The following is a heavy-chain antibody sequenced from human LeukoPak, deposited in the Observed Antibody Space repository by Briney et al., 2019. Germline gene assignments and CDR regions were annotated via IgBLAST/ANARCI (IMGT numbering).Heavy chain of an antibody. D-gene: IGHD2-21*02. CDR3: AKVPARRVVTTPTYFDY. CDR2: ISYTGST. V-gene: IGHV4-59*01. Sequence: PSETLSLTCAVYGGSFSDYYWTWVRQPPGKGLEWIGYISYTGSTSYNPSLESRVTISADTSKNQFSLRLTSVTAADTAVYYCAKVPARRVVTTPTYFDYWGQGTLVTVSS. CDR1: GGSFSDYY. J-gene: IGHJ4*02.